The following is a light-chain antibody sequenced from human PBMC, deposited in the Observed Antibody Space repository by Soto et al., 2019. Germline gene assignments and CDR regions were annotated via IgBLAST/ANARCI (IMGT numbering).Light chain of an antibody. CDR1: QSISSY. CDR2: DAS. CDR3: QQYDNLPLT. V-gene: IGKV1-33*01. J-gene: IGKJ1*01. Sequence: DIQTTQSPSSLSPSVGDRVTITCRASQSISSYLNWYQQKPGKAPKLLIYDASNLETGVPSRFSGSGSGTDFTFTISSLQPEDIATYYCQQYDNLPLTFGQGTKVDIK.